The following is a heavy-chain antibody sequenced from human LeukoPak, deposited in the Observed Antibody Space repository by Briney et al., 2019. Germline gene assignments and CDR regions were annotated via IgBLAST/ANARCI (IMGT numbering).Heavy chain of an antibody. V-gene: IGHV3-21*01. CDR1: GFTLSSYS. CDR2: ISSSSSYI. CDR3: AIDRTFGATVTVMDV. D-gene: IGHD4-17*01. J-gene: IGHJ6*03. Sequence: PAGSLRLSCAASGFTLSSYSMNWVRQAPGKGLEWVSSISSSSSYIYYADSVKGRFTISRDNAKNSLYLQMNSLRADDTAVYYCAIDRTFGATVTVMDVWGKGTTVTVSS.